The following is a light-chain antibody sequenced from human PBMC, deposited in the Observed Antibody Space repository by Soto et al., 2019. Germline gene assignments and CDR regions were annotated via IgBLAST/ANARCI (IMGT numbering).Light chain of an antibody. CDR3: QQYGSSRLT. Sequence: EIVLTQSPGTLYLSQGERATLSCRASQSVSSSYLAWYQQKPGQAPRLLIYGASSRDTGIPDRFSGSGSGTDFTLTISRLEPEDFAVYYCQQYGSSRLTFGGGTMVETK. CDR1: QSVSSSY. J-gene: IGKJ4*01. CDR2: GAS. V-gene: IGKV3-20*01.